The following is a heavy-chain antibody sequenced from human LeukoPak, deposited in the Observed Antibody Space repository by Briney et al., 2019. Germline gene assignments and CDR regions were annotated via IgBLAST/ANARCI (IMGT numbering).Heavy chain of an antibody. V-gene: IGHV4-39*01. D-gene: IGHD5-18*01. CDR2: IYYSGST. CDR3: ASPQYSYGLD. J-gene: IGHJ4*02. CDR1: GGSISSSSYY. Sequence: PSETLPLTCTVSGGSISSSSYYWGWIRQPPGKGLEWIGCIYYSGSTYYNPSLKSRVTISVDTSKNQFSLKLSSVTAADTAVYYCASPQYSYGLDWGQGTLVTVSS.